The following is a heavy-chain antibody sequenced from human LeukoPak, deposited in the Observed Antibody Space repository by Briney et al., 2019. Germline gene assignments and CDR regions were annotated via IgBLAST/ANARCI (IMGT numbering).Heavy chain of an antibody. J-gene: IGHJ6*03. CDR2: IVVGSGNT. Sequence: SVNVSCKASGFTFTSSAVQWVRQARGQRLEWIGWIVVGSGNTNYAQKFQERVTITRDMSTSTAHMELSSLRSEDTAVYYCAARGSYYYYYYYMDVWGKGTTVTVS. CDR3: AARGSYYYYYYYMDV. V-gene: IGHV1-58*01. D-gene: IGHD1-26*01. CDR1: GFTFTSSA.